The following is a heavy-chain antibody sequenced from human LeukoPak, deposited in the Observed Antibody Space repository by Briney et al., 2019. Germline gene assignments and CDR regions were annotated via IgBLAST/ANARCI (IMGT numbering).Heavy chain of an antibody. CDR3: VAGTVMVMDWFDP. V-gene: IGHV4-39*01. J-gene: IGHJ5*02. CDR2: IYYSGST. CDR1: GGSISSSSYY. D-gene: IGHD5-18*01. Sequence: SETLSLTCTVSGGSISSSSYYWGWIRQPPGKGMEWIGSIYYSGSTYYNPSLKSRVTISVDTSKNQFSLKLSSVTAADTAVYYCVAGTVMVMDWFDPWGQGTLVTVSS.